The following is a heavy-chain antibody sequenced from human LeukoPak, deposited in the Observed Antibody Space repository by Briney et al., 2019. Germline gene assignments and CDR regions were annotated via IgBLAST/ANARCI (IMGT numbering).Heavy chain of an antibody. CDR1: GFTFSSYA. Sequence: PGRSLRLSCAASGFTFSSYAMHWVRQAPGKGLEWVAVISYDGSNKYYADSVKGRFTISRDNSKNTLYLQMNSLRAEDTAVYYCARDTPGYSSSWYWAFDIWGQGTMVTVSS. D-gene: IGHD6-13*01. CDR3: ARDTPGYSSSWYWAFDI. V-gene: IGHV3-30-3*01. CDR2: ISYDGSNK. J-gene: IGHJ3*02.